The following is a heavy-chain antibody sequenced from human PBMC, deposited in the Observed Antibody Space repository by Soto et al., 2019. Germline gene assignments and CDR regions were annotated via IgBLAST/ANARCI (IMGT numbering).Heavy chain of an antibody. D-gene: IGHD3-22*01. CDR3: AGGPHYDSFDY. CDR1: GFALRTYW. Sequence: EVQLVESGGGLVQPGGSLRLSCAASGFALRTYWLHWVRQAPGKGLAWVSRINRDGSSTRYADSVRGRFTISRDNAENTLFLQMNGLGAEDTAVYYCAGGPHYDSFDYWGQGTLVTVSS. J-gene: IGHJ4*02. V-gene: IGHV3-74*01. CDR2: INRDGSST.